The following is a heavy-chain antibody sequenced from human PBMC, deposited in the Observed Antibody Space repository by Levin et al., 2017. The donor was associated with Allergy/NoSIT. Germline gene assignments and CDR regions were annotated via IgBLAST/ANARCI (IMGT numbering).Heavy chain of an antibody. Sequence: GESLKISCAASGFTFSSYAMSWVRQAPGKGLEWVSAISGSGGSTYYADSVKGRFTISRDNSKNTLYLQMNSLRAEDTAVYYCAKNPLRTGPVVMSNWFDPWGQGTLVTVSS. CDR3: AKNPLRTGPVVMSNWFDP. CDR1: GFTFSSYA. CDR2: ISGSGGST. D-gene: IGHD3-22*01. V-gene: IGHV3-23*01. J-gene: IGHJ5*02.